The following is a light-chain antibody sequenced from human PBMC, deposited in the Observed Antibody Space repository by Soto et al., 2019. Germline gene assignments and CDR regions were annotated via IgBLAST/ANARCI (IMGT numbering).Light chain of an antibody. CDR2: DAS. Sequence: EIVLTQSPATLSLWAGERATHTCRASQSVSSYLAWYQQKPGQAPRLLNYDASNRATGIPARFSGSGSGTEFTLTISSLQPDDFATYYCQQYKSYRAFGQGTKVDNK. CDR1: QSVSSY. V-gene: IGKV3-11*01. J-gene: IGKJ1*01. CDR3: QQYKSYRA.